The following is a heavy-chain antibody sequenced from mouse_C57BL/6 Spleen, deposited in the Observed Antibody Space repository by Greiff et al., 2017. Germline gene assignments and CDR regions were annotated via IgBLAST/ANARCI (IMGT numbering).Heavy chain of an antibody. CDR2: IEPNSGGT. Sequence: QVQLQQPGAELVKPGASVKLSCKASGYTFTSYWMHWVQQRPGRGLEWIGRIEPNSGGTTYNEKFKSKATLNVDKPSSTSYMQLSSLTSADSAVYYCAREVITTVVATAPFDYWGQGATLTVSS. D-gene: IGHD1-1*01. CDR1: GYTFTSYW. J-gene: IGHJ2*01. V-gene: IGHV1-72*01. CDR3: AREVITTVVATAPFDY.